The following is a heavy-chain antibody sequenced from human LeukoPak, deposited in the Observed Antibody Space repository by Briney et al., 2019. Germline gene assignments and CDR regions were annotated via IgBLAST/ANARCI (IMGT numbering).Heavy chain of an antibody. CDR3: AKDIVVVPAATYYYYGMDV. V-gene: IGHV3-30*18. Sequence: GGSLRLSCAASGFTFSSYGMHWVRQAPGKGLEWVAVISYDGSNKYYADSVKGRFTISRDSSKNTLYLQMNSLRAEDTAVYYCAKDIVVVPAATYYYYGMDVWGQGTTVTVSS. D-gene: IGHD2-2*01. J-gene: IGHJ6*02. CDR2: ISYDGSNK. CDR1: GFTFSSYG.